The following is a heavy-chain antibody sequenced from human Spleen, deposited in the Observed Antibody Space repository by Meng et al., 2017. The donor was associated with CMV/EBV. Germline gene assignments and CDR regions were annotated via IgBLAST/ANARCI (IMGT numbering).Heavy chain of an antibody. Sequence: SVKVSCKASGGTFSSYAISWVRQAPGQGLEWMGGIIPILGIANYAQKFQGRVTITADKSTSTAYMELSSLRSEDTAVYYCARVNNQSKYRNPLYYYYCGMDVWGQGTAVTVSS. D-gene: IGHD2/OR15-2a*01. CDR3: ARVNNQSKYRNPLYYYYCGMDV. CDR1: GGTFSSYA. J-gene: IGHJ6*02. V-gene: IGHV1-69*10. CDR2: IIPILGIA.